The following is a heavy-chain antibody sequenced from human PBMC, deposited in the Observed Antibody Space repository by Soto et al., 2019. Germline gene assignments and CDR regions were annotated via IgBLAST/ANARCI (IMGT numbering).Heavy chain of an antibody. Sequence: EVHLVETGGGWIQPGGSLRLSCAASGFTVSNNYMSWVRQAPGKGLEWVSLIYSGGSTFYADSVKGRFTISRDNSKNTLFLQMNSLRADDTAVYFCATYTSLDDWGQGTLVTVSS. D-gene: IGHD2-2*02. J-gene: IGHJ4*02. CDR2: IYSGGST. CDR1: GFTVSNNY. CDR3: ATYTSLDD. V-gene: IGHV3-53*02.